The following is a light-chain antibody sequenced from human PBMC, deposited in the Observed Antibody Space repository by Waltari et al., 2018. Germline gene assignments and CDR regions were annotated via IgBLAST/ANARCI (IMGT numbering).Light chain of an antibody. CDR2: DVN. CDR1: SGDVGGYDY. CDR3: ISYTSTTTYVV. Sequence: QSALTQPASVSASPGQSITISCTGTSGDVGGYDYVSWYQQHPGKAPQLIIYDVNKRPSGVSHRFSASTSGNTASLTIFGLQAEDEADYYCISYTSTTTYVVVGGGTKLTVL. V-gene: IGLV2-14*03. J-gene: IGLJ2*01.